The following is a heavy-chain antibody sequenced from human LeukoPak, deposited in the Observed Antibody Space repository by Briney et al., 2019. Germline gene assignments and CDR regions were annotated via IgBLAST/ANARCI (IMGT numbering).Heavy chain of an antibody. J-gene: IGHJ4*02. CDR3: ARVRTMVRGGFDY. V-gene: IGHV4-34*01. D-gene: IGHD3-10*01. CDR2: INHSGST. CDR1: GVSFSGYY. Sequence: PSETLSLTCAVYGVSFSGYYWSWIRQPPGKGLEWIGEINHSGSTNYNPSLKSRVTISVDTSKNQFSLKLSSVTAADTAVYYCARVRTMVRGGFDYWGQGTLVTVSS.